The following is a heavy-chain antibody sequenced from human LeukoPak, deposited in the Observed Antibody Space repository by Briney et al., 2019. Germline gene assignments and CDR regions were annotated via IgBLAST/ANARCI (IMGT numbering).Heavy chain of an antibody. V-gene: IGHV1-69*04. CDR3: ARVPRSNVAQYFGP. Sequence: SVKVSCKTSEGTFRDLAIGWLRQAPGQGLEYMGRIIPIVDITEYAHNFQGGVSMTADKSTGTAYMELLSLTYEDTAVYYCARVPRSNVAQYFGPWGQGTLVTVSS. CDR2: IIPIVDIT. D-gene: IGHD4-11*01. CDR1: EGTFRDLA. J-gene: IGHJ5*02.